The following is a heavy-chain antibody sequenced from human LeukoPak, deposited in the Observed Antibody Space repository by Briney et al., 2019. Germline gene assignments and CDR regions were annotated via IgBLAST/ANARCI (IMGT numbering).Heavy chain of an antibody. D-gene: IGHD2-2*01. CDR3: ARGRYCSSTSCYVFDL. CDR2: LNWNGGST. CDR1: GFTFSSYA. J-gene: IGHJ3*01. Sequence: PGGSLRLSCAASGFTFSSYAMSWVRQAPGKGLEWVSGLNWNGGSTDYADSVKGRFTISRDNTKNSQYLQMNSLRAEDTALYYCARGRYCSSTSCYVFDLWGQGTMVTVSS. V-gene: IGHV3-20*04.